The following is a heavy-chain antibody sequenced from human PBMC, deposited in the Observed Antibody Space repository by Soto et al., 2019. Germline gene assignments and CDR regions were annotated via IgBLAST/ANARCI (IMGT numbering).Heavy chain of an antibody. CDR2: SSSSGGYT. D-gene: IGHD2-15*01. CDR1: GFSVGDNY. CDR3: ARSSGRWHVFKFDYGLDV. Sequence: QVQLVESGGGLVEPGGSLRLSCAASGFSVGDNYMPWIRQAPGKGLEWLSYSSSSGGYTNYADSVKGRFTISRDNAKNSLYLQMGSLRAEDTAVYFCARSSGRWHVFKFDYGLDVWGQGTTVTVSS. V-gene: IGHV3-11*06. J-gene: IGHJ6*02.